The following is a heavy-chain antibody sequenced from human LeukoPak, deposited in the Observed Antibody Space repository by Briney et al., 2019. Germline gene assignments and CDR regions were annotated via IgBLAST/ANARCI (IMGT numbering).Heavy chain of an antibody. CDR3: ARCPLYYYGSGSYSDY. D-gene: IGHD3-10*01. CDR1: GFTFSSYS. Sequence: GGSLRLSCAASGFTFSSYSMNWVRQAPGKGLEWVSSISSSSSYIYYADSVKGRFTISRDNAKNSLYLQMNSLRAEDTAVYYCARCPLYYYGSGSYSDYWGQGTLVTVSS. CDR2: ISSSSSYI. J-gene: IGHJ4*02. V-gene: IGHV3-21*01.